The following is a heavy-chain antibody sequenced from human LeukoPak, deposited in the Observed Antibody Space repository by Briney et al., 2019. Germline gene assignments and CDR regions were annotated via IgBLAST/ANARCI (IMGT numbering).Heavy chain of an antibody. CDR2: IYTSGST. CDR1: GGSISSHY. V-gene: IGHV4-4*07. D-gene: IGHD3-22*01. J-gene: IGHJ4*02. CDR3: ARGWYDSSGYYWYFDY. Sequence: PSETLSLTCTVSGGSISSHYWSWIRQPAGKGLEWIGRIYTSGSTNYNPSLKSRVTMSVDTSKNQFSLKLSSVTAADTAVYYCARGWYDSSGYYWYFDYWGQGTLVTVSS.